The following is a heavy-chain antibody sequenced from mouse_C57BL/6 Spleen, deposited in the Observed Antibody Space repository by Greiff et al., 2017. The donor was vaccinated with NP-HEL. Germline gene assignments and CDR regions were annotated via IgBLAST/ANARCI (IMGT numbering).Heavy chain of an antibody. V-gene: IGHV1-64*01. D-gene: IGHD2-1*01. CDR2: IHPNSGST. Sequence: QVQLKQPGAELVKPGASVKLSCKASGYTFTSYWMHWVKQRPGQGLEWIGMIHPNSGSTNYNEKFKSKATLTVDKSSSTAYMQLSSLTSEDSAVYYCARSPYGNQPLDYWGQGTTLTVSS. CDR1: GYTFTSYW. J-gene: IGHJ2*01. CDR3: ARSPYGNQPLDY.